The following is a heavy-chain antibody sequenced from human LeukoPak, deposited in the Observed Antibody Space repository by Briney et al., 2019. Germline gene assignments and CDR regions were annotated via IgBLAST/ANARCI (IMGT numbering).Heavy chain of an antibody. CDR1: GFTFSSYA. Sequence: PGGSLRLSCAASGFTFSSYAMSWVRQAPGKGLQWVSALTDSGRSTYYADSVKGRFTISRDNSKNTLSLQMNSLRAEDTAVYYCAKGGRRTTMGATLDYWGQGTLVTVSS. J-gene: IGHJ4*02. CDR2: LTDSGRST. CDR3: AKGGRRTTMGATLDY. D-gene: IGHD1-26*01. V-gene: IGHV3-23*01.